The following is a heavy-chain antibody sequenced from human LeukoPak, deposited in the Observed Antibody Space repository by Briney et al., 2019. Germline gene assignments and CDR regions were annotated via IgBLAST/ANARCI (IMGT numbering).Heavy chain of an antibody. CDR3: ARDRHWSDSSGYQYYYYGMDV. V-gene: IGHV3-7*01. CDR1: GFTFSSYA. Sequence: GSLRLSCGASGFTFSSYAMAWVRQAPGKGLEWVANIKQDGSEKYYVDSVKGRFTISRDNAKNSLYLQMNSLRAEDTAVYYCARDRHWSDSSGYQYYYYGMDVWGQGTTVTVSS. CDR2: IKQDGSEK. D-gene: IGHD3-22*01. J-gene: IGHJ6*02.